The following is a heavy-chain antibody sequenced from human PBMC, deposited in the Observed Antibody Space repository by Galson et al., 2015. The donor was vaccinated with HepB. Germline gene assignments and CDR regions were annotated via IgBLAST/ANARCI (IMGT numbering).Heavy chain of an antibody. Sequence: SLRLSCAASGFTFSSYAMHWVRQAPGKGLEWVAVISYDGSNKYYADSVKGRFTISRDNSKNTLYLQMNSLRAEDTAVHYCARDPASVYSSSWYFRYYYYGMDVWGQGTTVTVSS. CDR3: ARDPASVYSSSWYFRYYYYGMDV. V-gene: IGHV3-30-3*01. CDR2: ISYDGSNK. D-gene: IGHD6-13*01. J-gene: IGHJ6*02. CDR1: GFTFSSYA.